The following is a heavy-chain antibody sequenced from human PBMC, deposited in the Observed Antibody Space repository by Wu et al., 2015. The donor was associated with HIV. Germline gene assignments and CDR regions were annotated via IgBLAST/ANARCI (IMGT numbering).Heavy chain of an antibody. Sequence: QVQLVQSGAEVKKPGASVKVSCKASGYTFTGYYMHWVRQAPGQGLEWMGWINPNSGGTNYAQKFQGRVTMTRDTSISTAYMELSRLRSDDTAVYYCARTPPPPSIVVVPAAMMPVLFDIWGQGTMVTVSS. CDR2: INPNSGGT. V-gene: IGHV1-2*02. CDR1: GYTFTGYY. D-gene: IGHD2-2*01. CDR3: ARTPPPPSIVVVPAAMMPVLFDI. J-gene: IGHJ3*02.